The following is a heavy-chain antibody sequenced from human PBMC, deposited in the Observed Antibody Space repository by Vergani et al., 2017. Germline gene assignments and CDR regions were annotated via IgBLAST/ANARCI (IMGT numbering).Heavy chain of an antibody. CDR1: GYTFTGYY. Sequence: QVQLVQSGAEVKKPGASVKVSCKASGYTFTGYYMHWVRQAPGQGLEWMGWINPNSGGTNYAQKFQGRVTMTRDTSISTAYMELSRLRSDDTAGYYCARDLVVGATYYYYGMDVWGQGTTVTVSS. V-gene: IGHV1-2*02. CDR3: ARDLVVGATYYYYGMDV. D-gene: IGHD1-26*01. CDR2: INPNSGGT. J-gene: IGHJ6*02.